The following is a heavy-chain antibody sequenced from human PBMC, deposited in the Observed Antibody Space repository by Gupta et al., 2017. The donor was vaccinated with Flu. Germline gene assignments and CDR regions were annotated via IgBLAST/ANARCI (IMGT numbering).Heavy chain of an antibody. J-gene: IGHJ4*02. D-gene: IGHD2-2*01. CDR2: INHSGST. CDR3: ARARLPGYCSSTSCYPAYCGGDCSRGYYFDY. CDR1: GGSFSGYY. Sequence: QVQLQQWGAGLLKPSETLSLTCAVYGGSFSGYYWSWIRQPPGKGLEWIGEINHSGSTNYNPSLKSRVTISVDTSKNQFSLKLSSVTAADTAVYYCARARLPGYCSSTSCYPAYCGGDCSRGYYFDYWGQGTLVTVSS. V-gene: IGHV4-34*01.